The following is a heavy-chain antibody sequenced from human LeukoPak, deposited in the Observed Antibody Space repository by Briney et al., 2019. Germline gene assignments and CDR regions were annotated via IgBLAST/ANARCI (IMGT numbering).Heavy chain of an antibody. D-gene: IGHD4-17*01. J-gene: IGHJ4*02. CDR2: INPSGGSA. CDR3: AKGVGYGDYYDY. Sequence: ASVKLSCTASGYTFTSYYMHWVRQAPGQGLEWMGIINPSGGSASYAQKFQGRVTMTRDTSTSTVYMELSSLRSEDTAVYYCAKGVGYGDYYDYWGQGTLVTVSS. CDR1: GYTFTSYY. V-gene: IGHV1-46*01.